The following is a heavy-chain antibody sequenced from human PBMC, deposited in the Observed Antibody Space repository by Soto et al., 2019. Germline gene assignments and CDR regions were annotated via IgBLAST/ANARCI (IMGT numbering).Heavy chain of an antibody. CDR2: ISAYNDYT. V-gene: IGHV1-18*01. J-gene: IGHJ6*02. CDR1: GYTFISYG. D-gene: IGHD3-10*01. Sequence: QVQLVQSGAEVKKPGSSVKVSCKASGYTFISYGISWVRQAPGQGLEWMGWISAYNDYTNYAQKPQGRFTMTTDTSTRIAYRELRSLRSDDTAVYYCAREGYYSGSGSYSPPRYYGMDVWGQGTTVTVSS. CDR3: AREGYYSGSGSYSPPRYYGMDV.